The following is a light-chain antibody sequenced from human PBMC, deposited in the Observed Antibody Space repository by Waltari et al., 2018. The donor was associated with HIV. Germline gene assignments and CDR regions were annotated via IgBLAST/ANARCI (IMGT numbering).Light chain of an antibody. CDR1: QSISSW. CDR2: NAS. Sequence: DIQMTQSPSTLSASVEDTVTITCRPSQSISSWLASYQQKPGKAPKLLIYNASSLESGVPSRFSGSGSGTEFTLTISSLQPDDFATYYCQQYNSYSRTFGQGTKVEIK. CDR3: QQYNSYSRT. J-gene: IGKJ1*01. V-gene: IGKV1-5*03.